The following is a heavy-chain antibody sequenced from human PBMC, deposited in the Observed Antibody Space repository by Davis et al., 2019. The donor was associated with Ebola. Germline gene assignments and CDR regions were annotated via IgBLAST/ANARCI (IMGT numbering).Heavy chain of an antibody. D-gene: IGHD6-19*01. CDR3: AKGGSGWPSDYSYGMGV. J-gene: IGHJ6*04. V-gene: IGHV3-23*01. CDR1: GFVFSSYA. Sequence: GESLKISCAASGFVFSSYAMTWARQAPGKGLEWVSAITSSGGSTYYADSVKGRFTISRDNSKNTLYLQMNSLTVEDTAVYYCAKGGSGWPSDYSYGMGVWGKGTTVTVSS. CDR2: ITSSGGST.